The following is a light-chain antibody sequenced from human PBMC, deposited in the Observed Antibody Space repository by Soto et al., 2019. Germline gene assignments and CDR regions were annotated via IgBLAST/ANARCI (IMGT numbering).Light chain of an antibody. CDR1: QSISSH. Sequence: DIQMTHSPSSLSASVGDSVTITCRASQSISSHLTWYQQKAGQAPKLLISGASSLASGVPSRFSGSGSGTDFTLTISSLQPEDFATYYCQQSYTTPRTFGQGTKVDIK. CDR3: QQSYTTPRT. CDR2: GAS. J-gene: IGKJ1*01. V-gene: IGKV1-39*01.